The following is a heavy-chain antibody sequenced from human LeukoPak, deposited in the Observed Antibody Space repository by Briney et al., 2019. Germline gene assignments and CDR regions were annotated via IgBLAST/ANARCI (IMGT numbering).Heavy chain of an antibody. D-gene: IGHD2-2*01. Sequence: GGSLRLFCAASGFTLGNYDMNWVRQAPGKGLEWVSSISTSSRYIYYKDSVRGRFTISRDDAKNSLYLEMNSLRAEDTAVYYCARADCSSSTCYLRRSWFDPWGQGTLVTVSS. CDR3: ARADCSSSTCYLRRSWFDP. V-gene: IGHV3-21*01. J-gene: IGHJ5*02. CDR1: GFTLGNYD. CDR2: ISTSSRYI.